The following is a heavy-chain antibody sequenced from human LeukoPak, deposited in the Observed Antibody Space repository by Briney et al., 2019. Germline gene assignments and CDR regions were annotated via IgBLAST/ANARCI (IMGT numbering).Heavy chain of an antibody. J-gene: IGHJ4*02. CDR2: IHHSGST. CDR3: AREGDSSVYYDY. Sequence: SETLSLTCAVYRGSFSGYYWSWIRQPPGKGLEWIGEIHHSGSTNYNPSLKSRVTISVDTSKNQFSLKLSSVTAADTAVYYCAREGDSSVYYDYGGQGTLVTVSS. CDR1: RGSFSGYY. D-gene: IGHD3-22*01. V-gene: IGHV4-34*01.